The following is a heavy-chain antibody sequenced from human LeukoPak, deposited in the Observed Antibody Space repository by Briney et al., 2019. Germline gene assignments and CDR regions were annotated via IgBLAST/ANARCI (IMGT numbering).Heavy chain of an antibody. J-gene: IGHJ4*02. CDR1: GFTFSSYR. D-gene: IGHD3-3*01. CDR2: ISSSSSTI. Sequence: GGSLRLSCAASGFTFSSYRMNWVRQAPGKGLEWVSYISSSSSTIYYADSVKGRFTISRDNAKNSLYLQMNSLRAEDTAVYYCARDSYDFWSGPARDFDYWGQGTLVTVSS. V-gene: IGHV3-48*01. CDR3: ARDSYDFWSGPARDFDY.